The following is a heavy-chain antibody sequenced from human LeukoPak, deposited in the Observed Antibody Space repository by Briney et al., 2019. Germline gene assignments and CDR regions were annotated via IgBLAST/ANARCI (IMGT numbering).Heavy chain of an antibody. Sequence: GESLQISCKGSGYSFTSYWIGWVRQMPGKGLEWMGIIYPGDSDTRYSPSFQGQVTISADKSISTAYLQWSSLKASDTAMYYCARVRVPAAQGAAFDPWGQGTLVTVSS. V-gene: IGHV5-51*01. CDR2: IYPGDSDT. J-gene: IGHJ5*02. CDR1: GYSFTSYW. CDR3: ARVRVPAAQGAAFDP. D-gene: IGHD2-2*01.